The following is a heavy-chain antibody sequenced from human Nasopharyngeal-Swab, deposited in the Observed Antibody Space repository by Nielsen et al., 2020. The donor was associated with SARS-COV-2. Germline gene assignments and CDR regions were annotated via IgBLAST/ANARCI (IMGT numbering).Heavy chain of an antibody. D-gene: IGHD3-3*01. J-gene: IGHJ6*03. V-gene: IGHV1-69*13. CDR1: GGTFSSYA. CDR2: IIPIFGTA. CDR3: ARALTIFGVATQPYYYMDI. Sequence: SVKVSCKASGGTFSSYAISWVRQAPGQGLEWMGGIIPIFGTANYAQKFQGRVTITADESTSTAYMELSSLRSEDTAVYYCARALTIFGVATQPYYYMDIWGKGTTVTVSS.